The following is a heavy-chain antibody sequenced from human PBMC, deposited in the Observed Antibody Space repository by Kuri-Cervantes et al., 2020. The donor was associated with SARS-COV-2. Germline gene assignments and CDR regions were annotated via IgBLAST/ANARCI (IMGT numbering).Heavy chain of an antibody. V-gene: IGHV3-20*04. J-gene: IGHJ4*02. Sequence: LSLTCAASGFKFDDYGMSWVRQAPGKGLEWVSGISGNGGIRVHADSVMGRFTISRDNAKNSLYLQMNSLRVEDTALYYCAKDREVHDYGGSFDYWGQGTLVTVSS. CDR3: AKDREVHDYGGSFDY. CDR1: GFKFDDYG. CDR2: ISGNGGIR. D-gene: IGHD4-17*01.